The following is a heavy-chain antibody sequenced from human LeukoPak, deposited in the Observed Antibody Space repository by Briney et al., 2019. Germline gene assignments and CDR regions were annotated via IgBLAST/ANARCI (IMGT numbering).Heavy chain of an antibody. CDR2: MNLNSGNT. D-gene: IGHD6-6*01. CDR1: GYTFTGYY. J-gene: IGHJ4*02. Sequence: ASVKVSCKASGYTFTGYYMHWVRQATGQGLEWMGWMNLNSGNTGYAQKFQGRVTMTRNTSISTAYMELSSLRSEDTAVYYCARSSKYSSSSGDFDYWGQGTLVTVSS. CDR3: ARSSKYSSSSGDFDY. V-gene: IGHV1-8*02.